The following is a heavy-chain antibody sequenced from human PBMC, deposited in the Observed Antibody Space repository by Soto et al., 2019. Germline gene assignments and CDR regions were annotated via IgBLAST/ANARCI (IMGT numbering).Heavy chain of an antibody. V-gene: IGHV4-34*01. D-gene: IGHD2-2*01. CDR1: GGSFSGYY. Sequence: SETLSLTCAVYGGSFSGYYWSWIRQPPGKGLEWIGEINRSGSTNYNPSLKSRVTLSVDTSNNQFSLRLSSVTAADTAVYYCAKIMPVDLGAYYFDYWAQGTLVTVSS. J-gene: IGHJ4*02. CDR2: INRSGST. CDR3: AKIMPVDLGAYYFDY.